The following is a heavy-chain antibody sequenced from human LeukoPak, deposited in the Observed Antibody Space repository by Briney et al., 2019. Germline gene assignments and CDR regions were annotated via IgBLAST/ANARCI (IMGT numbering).Heavy chain of an antibody. J-gene: IGHJ4*02. V-gene: IGHV3-33*01. Sequence: GGSLRLSCAASGFTFSSYDMHWVPQAPGKGLEWVAVIWYDGSNKYYADSVKGRFTISRDNSKNTLYLQMNSLRAEDTAVYYCARVHGSSWHHYFDYWGQGTLVTVSS. CDR1: GFTFSSYD. CDR3: ARVHGSSWHHYFDY. D-gene: IGHD6-13*01. CDR2: IWYDGSNK.